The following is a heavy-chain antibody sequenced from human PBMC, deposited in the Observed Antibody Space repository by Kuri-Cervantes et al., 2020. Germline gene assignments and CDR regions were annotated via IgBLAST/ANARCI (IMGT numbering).Heavy chain of an antibody. CDR2: INPSGGST. J-gene: IGHJ4*02. CDR1: GYTLTELS. Sequence: ASVKVSCKVSGYTLTELSMHWVRQAPGQGLEWMGIINPSGGSTSYAQKFQGRVTMTRDTSTSTVYMELSSLRSEDTAVYYCARNTMIVVVDRGFDYWGQGTLVTVSS. D-gene: IGHD3-22*01. CDR3: ARNTMIVVVDRGFDY. V-gene: IGHV1-46*01.